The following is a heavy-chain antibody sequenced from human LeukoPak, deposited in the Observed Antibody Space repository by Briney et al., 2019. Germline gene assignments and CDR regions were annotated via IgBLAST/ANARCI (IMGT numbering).Heavy chain of an antibody. D-gene: IGHD3-22*01. V-gene: IGHV1-18*01. J-gene: IGHJ3*02. CDR3: ARELYYDSSLGAFDI. CDR2: ISAYNGNT. Sequence: GASVKVSCKASGYTFTSYGISWVRQAPGQGLEWMGWISAYNGNTNYAQKLQGRVTMTTDTSTSTAYMELRSLRSDDTAVYYCARELYYDSSLGAFDIWGQGTMVTVSS. CDR1: GYTFTSYG.